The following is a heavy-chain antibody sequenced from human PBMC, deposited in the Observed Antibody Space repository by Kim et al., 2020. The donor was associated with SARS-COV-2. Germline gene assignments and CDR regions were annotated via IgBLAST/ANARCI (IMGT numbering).Heavy chain of an antibody. D-gene: IGHD1-26*01. CDR3: ARVTSGSYDAFDI. J-gene: IGHJ3*02. V-gene: IGHV4-59*01. Sequence: NYTPTHKRRDTISVDTSKNQFSLKLSSVTAADTAVYYCARVTSGSYDAFDIWGQGTMVTVSS.